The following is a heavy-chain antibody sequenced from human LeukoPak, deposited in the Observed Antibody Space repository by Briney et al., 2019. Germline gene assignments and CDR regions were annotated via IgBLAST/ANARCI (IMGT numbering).Heavy chain of an antibody. CDR3: ARDSFYYDFWSGLAAPLDY. V-gene: IGHV3-7*03. D-gene: IGHD3-3*01. Sequence: GGSMRLSCAASGFTFSSYWMSWVRQAPGKGQEWVANIKQEGSEKYYVDSVKGRFTISRDNAKNSLYLQMNSLRAEDTAVYYCARDSFYYDFWSGLAAPLDYRGQGTLVTVSS. CDR2: IKQEGSEK. CDR1: GFTFSSYW. J-gene: IGHJ4*02.